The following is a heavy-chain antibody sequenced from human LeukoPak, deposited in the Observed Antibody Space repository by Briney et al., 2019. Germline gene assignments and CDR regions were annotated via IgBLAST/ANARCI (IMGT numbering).Heavy chain of an antibody. J-gene: IGHJ5*02. CDR2: ISAYNGNT. CDR3: ARVLRLVRGVNNWFDP. D-gene: IGHD3-10*01. Sequence: ASVKVSCKASGYTFTSYGISWVRQAPGQGLEWMGWISAYNGNTNYAQKLQGRVTMTTDTSTSTAYMELKSLRSDDAAVYYCARVLRLVRGVNNWFDPWGQGTLSPSPQ. V-gene: IGHV1-18*01. CDR1: GYTFTSYG.